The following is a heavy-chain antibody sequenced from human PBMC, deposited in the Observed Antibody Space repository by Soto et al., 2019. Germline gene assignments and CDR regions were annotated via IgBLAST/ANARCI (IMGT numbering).Heavy chain of an antibody. CDR1: GYSFTNYW. J-gene: IGHJ5*02. CDR3: ARRNGDGWGSRWFDP. CDR2: IYPGDSDT. V-gene: IGHV5-51*03. D-gene: IGHD3-10*01. Sequence: EVQLVQSGAEVKKPGESLKISCKASGYSFTNYWIAWVRQMPGKGLEWLGIIYPGDSDTKYSPSFQGQVTISVDKSINTAYLEWRSLKASDTAMYYCARRNGDGWGSRWFDPWGEGTLVTVSS.